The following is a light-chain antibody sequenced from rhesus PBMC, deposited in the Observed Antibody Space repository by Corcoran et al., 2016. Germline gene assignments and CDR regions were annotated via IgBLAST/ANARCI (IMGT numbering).Light chain of an antibody. CDR2: GAS. J-gene: IGKJ4*01. CDR3: QQYYGCPPT. V-gene: IGKV1-44*03. CDR1: QNIYSN. Sequence: DIQMTQSPSALSASVGDRVTISRRASQNIYSNLAWYQQKPGKSPKLLIYGASSLQTGFPPRFSGSGSGTDFPLTISGLQPSDSAACYCQQYYGCPPTFGGGTKVALK.